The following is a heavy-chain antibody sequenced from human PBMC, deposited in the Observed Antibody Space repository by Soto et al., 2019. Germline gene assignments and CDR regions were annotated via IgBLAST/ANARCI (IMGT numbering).Heavy chain of an antibody. CDR3: ARDYSPASMVRGVIDAFDI. V-gene: IGHV1-18*01. J-gene: IGHJ3*02. D-gene: IGHD3-10*01. CDR2: ISAYNGNT. Sequence: QVQLVQSGAEVKKPGASVKVSCKASGYTFTSYGISWVRQAPGQGLEWMGWISAYNGNTNYAQKLQGRVTMTTDTSTSTAYMELRSLRSDDTAVYYCARDYSPASMVRGVIDAFDIWGQGTMVTVSS. CDR1: GYTFTSYG.